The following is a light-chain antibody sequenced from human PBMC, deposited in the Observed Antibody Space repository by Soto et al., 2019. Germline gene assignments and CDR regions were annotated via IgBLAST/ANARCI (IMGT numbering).Light chain of an antibody. V-gene: IGLV1-40*01. J-gene: IGLJ2*01. CDR2: GNS. CDR1: SSNIGAGYD. Sequence: QSVLTQPPSVSGAPGQRVTIFCTGSSSNIGAGYDVHWYQQLPGTAPKLLIYGNSNRPSGVPDRFSGSKSGTSASLAITGLQAEDEADYYCQSYDSSRVVFGGGTKLTVL. CDR3: QSYDSSRVV.